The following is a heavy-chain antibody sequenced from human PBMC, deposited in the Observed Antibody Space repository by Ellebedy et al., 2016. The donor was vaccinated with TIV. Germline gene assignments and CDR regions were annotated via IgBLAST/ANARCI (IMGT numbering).Heavy chain of an antibody. CDR2: LYPDAKT. Sequence: GESLKISCAASGFTFTDYWMTWVRQAPGKGLEWVSVLYPDAKTNYTDSVNGRFIVSRDSSKNTLYLQMNSLTAEDTAVYYCARDPGGGGDFGDNWFDPWGQGTLVTVSS. J-gene: IGHJ5*02. CDR1: GFTFTDYW. CDR3: ARDPGGGGDFGDNWFDP. D-gene: IGHD2-21*01. V-gene: IGHV3-66*01.